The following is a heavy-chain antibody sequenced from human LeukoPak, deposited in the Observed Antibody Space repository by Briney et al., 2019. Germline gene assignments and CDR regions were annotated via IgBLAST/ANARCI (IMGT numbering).Heavy chain of an antibody. CDR2: INHSGST. D-gene: IGHD3-3*01. J-gene: IGHJ4*02. V-gene: IGHV4-34*01. CDR1: GGSFSGYY. Sequence: SETLSLTCAVYGGSFSGYYWSWIRQPPGKGLEWIGEINHSGSTNYNPSLKSRVTISVDTSKNQFSLKLSSVTAADTAVYYCARHFWSGYYSDWGQGTLVTVSS. CDR3: ARHFWSGYYSD.